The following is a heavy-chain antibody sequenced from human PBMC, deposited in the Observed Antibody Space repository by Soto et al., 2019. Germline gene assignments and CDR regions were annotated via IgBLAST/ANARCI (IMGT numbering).Heavy chain of an antibody. V-gene: IGHV5-10-1*01. Sequence: GESLKISCETSGYSFTNFWISWVRQMPGKGLEWMGRIDPSDSYTNYSPSFQGHVTFSADESINTAYLQWSSLKASDTAMYYCARHRHPVSPFMVVTTMVLDYWAQGTLVTVSS. CDR1: GYSFTNFW. D-gene: IGHD2-21*02. J-gene: IGHJ4*02. CDR3: ARHRHPVSPFMVVTTMVLDY. CDR2: IDPSDSYT.